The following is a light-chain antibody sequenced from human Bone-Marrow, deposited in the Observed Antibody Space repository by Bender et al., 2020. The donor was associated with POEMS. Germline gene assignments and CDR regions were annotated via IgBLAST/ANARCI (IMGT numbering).Light chain of an antibody. J-gene: IGLJ3*02. Sequence: QSVLTQPPSASGTPGQRVTISCSGSSSNIASNTVNWYQQLPGTAPKLLIYDNTQRPSGVPARFSGSKSGTSASLAISDIQSEDEGDYYCSSWDDSLSGWVFGGGTKLTVL. CDR1: SSNIASNT. V-gene: IGLV1-44*01. CDR3: SSWDDSLSGWV. CDR2: DNT.